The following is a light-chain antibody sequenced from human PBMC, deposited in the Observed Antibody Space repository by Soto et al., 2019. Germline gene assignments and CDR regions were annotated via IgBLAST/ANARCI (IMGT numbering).Light chain of an antibody. J-gene: IGLJ2*01. CDR2: EGS. V-gene: IGLV2-23*01. CDR1: SSDVGSYNL. CDR3: CSYAGSSTHMV. Sequence: QSALTQPASVSGSPGQSITISCTGTSSDVGSYNLVSWYQQHPGKAPKLMIYEGSKRPSGVSNRFSGSKSGNTASLTISGLQAEDDAEYYCCSYAGSSTHMVFGGGTKVTVL.